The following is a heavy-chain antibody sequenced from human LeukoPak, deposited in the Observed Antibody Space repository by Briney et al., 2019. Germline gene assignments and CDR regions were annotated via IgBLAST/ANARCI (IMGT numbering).Heavy chain of an antibody. D-gene: IGHD2-2*01. V-gene: IGHV4-59*01. CDR3: ARYLAMPGYFDY. Sequence: SETLSLTCAVYGGSFSGYYWSWIRQPPGKGLEWIGYIYYSGSTNYNPSLKSRVTISVDTSKNQFSLKLSSVTAADTAVYYCARYLAMPGYFDYWGQGTLVTVSS. J-gene: IGHJ4*02. CDR2: IYYSGST. CDR1: GGSFSGYY.